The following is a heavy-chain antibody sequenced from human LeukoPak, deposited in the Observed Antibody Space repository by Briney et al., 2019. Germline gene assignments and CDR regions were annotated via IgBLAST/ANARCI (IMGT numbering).Heavy chain of an antibody. V-gene: IGHV1-69*05. J-gene: IGHJ4*02. CDR3: ARDGRLGASDY. Sequence: GASVKVSCKASGGTFSSYAISWVRQAPGQGLEWMGGIIPIFGTANYAQKFQGRVTITTDESTSTAYMELSSLRSENTAVYYWARDGRLGASDYWGQGTLVTVSS. CDR1: GGTFSSYA. D-gene: IGHD1-26*01. CDR2: IIPIFGTA.